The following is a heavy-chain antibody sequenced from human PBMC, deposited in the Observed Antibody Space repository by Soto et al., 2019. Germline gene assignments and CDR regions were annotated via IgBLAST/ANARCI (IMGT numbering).Heavy chain of an antibody. CDR1: GFTFSSYS. D-gene: IGHD1-1*01. V-gene: IGHV3-21*01. CDR2: ISSSSSYI. J-gene: IGHJ4*02. Sequence: GGSLRLSCAASGFTFSSYSMNWVRQAPGKGLEWVSSISSSSSYIYYADSVKGRFTISRDNAKNSLYLQMNSLRAEDTAVYYCARDHQPYNWNERGDYWGQGTLVTVSS. CDR3: ARDHQPYNWNERGDY.